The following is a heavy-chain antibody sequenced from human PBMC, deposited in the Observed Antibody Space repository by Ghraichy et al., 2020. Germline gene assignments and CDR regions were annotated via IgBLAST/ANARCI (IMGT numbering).Heavy chain of an antibody. CDR2: ISAGNGNT. Sequence: ASVKVSCKASGYTLSSYAMHWVRQAPGQRLEWMGWISAGNGNTKYSQKFQGRVSITRDTSASTAYMELSSLRSEDTAVYFCARGAYCDGDCYSRPVDYWGQGTLVTVSS. V-gene: IGHV1-3*01. CDR1: GYTLSSYA. D-gene: IGHD2-21*02. J-gene: IGHJ4*02. CDR3: ARGAYCDGDCYSRPVDY.